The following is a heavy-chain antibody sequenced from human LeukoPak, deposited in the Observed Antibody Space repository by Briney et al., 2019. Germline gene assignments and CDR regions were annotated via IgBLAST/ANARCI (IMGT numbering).Heavy chain of an antibody. J-gene: IGHJ6*02. CDR2: IRGSGGST. D-gene: IGHD6-13*01. CDR3: AKGSSWSPRHYYYYYGMDV. Sequence: GGSLRLSCAASGFTFSSYAMGWVRQAPGKGLEWVSAIRGSGGSTYYADSVKGRFTISRDNSKNTLYLQMNSLRAEDTAVYYCAKGSSWSPRHYYYYYGMDVWGQGTTVTVSS. CDR1: GFTFSSYA. V-gene: IGHV3-23*01.